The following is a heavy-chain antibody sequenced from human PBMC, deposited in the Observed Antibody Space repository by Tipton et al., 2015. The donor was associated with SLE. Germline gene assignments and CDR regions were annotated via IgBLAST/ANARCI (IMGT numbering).Heavy chain of an antibody. Sequence: TLSLTCTVSGDSISSSSYYWGWIRQPPGKGLEWIGSIYYSGSTYYNPSLKSRVTISVDRSKNQFSLKLSSVTAADTAVYYCATIHGGYDAFDIWGQGTMVTVSS. D-gene: IGHD4-23*01. CDR2: IYYSGST. CDR3: ATIHGGYDAFDI. V-gene: IGHV4-39*07. J-gene: IGHJ3*02. CDR1: GDSISSSSYY.